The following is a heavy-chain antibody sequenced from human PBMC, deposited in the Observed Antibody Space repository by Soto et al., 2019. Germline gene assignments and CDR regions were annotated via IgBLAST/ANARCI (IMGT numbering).Heavy chain of an antibody. J-gene: IGHJ4*02. D-gene: IGHD1-1*01. Sequence: PSETLSLTCTVSGGSISSYYWSWIRQPPGKGLEWIGYIYYSGSTNYNPSLKSRVTKSVDTSKNQFSLKLSFVTAADTAVYYCARRYGYSFDYWGQGTLVTVSS. V-gene: IGHV4-59*08. CDR3: ARRYGYSFDY. CDR1: GGSISSYY. CDR2: IYYSGST.